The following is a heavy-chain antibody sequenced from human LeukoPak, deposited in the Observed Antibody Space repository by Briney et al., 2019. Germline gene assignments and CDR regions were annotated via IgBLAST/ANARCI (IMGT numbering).Heavy chain of an antibody. J-gene: IGHJ4*02. CDR3: ARDGGIVVVPAATYFDY. D-gene: IGHD2-2*01. CDR2: ISSSSSTI. V-gene: IGHV3-48*01. Sequence: GGSLRLSCAASGFTFSSYSMNWVRQAPGKGLEWVSYISSSSSTIYYADSVKGRSTISRDNAKNSLYLQMNSLRAEDTAAYYCARDGGIVVVPAATYFDYWGQGTLVTVSA. CDR1: GFTFSSYS.